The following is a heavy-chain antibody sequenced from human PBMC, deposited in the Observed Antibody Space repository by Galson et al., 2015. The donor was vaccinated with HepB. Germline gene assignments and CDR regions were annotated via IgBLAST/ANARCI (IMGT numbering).Heavy chain of an antibody. Sequence: SLRISCAASTFIFSTYSMNWVRQAPGKGLEWVSYISSGTTTIYYADSVKGRFTISRDNAKMSLYQQMNSLRAEDTALYYCAKVRATDYCEIDYWGQGTLVTVSS. CDR2: ISSGTTTI. D-gene: IGHD4-17*01. V-gene: IGHV3-48*04. CDR3: AKVRATDYCEIDY. J-gene: IGHJ4*02. CDR1: TFIFSTYS.